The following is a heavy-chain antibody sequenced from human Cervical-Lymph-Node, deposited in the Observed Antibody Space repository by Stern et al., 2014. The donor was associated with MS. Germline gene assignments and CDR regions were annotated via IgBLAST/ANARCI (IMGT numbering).Heavy chain of an antibody. D-gene: IGHD2-8*01. Sequence: VQLVESGGGVVQPGRSLRLSCAASGFTFSSYAMHWVRQAPGKGLEWVAVISYDGSNKYYADSVKGRFTISRDNSKNTLYLQMNSLRAEDTAVYYCARAYGERRPFDYWGQGTLVTVSS. V-gene: IGHV3-30*01. CDR2: ISYDGSNK. CDR3: ARAYGERRPFDY. CDR1: GFTFSSYA. J-gene: IGHJ4*02.